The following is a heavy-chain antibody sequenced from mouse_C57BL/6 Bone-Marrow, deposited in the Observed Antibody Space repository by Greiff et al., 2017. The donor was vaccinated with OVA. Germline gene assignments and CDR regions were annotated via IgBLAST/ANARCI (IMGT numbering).Heavy chain of an antibody. CDR1: GYAFSSSW. D-gene: IGHD3-2*02. CDR2: IYPGDGDT. Sequence: VQLQESGPELVKPGASVKISCKASGYAFSSSWMNWVKQRPGKGLEWIGRIYPGDGDTNSNGKFKGKATLTADKSSSTAYMQLSSLTSEDSAVYFCARPLRLLYYYAMDYWGQGTSVTVSS. J-gene: IGHJ4*01. V-gene: IGHV1-82*01. CDR3: ARPLRLLYYYAMDY.